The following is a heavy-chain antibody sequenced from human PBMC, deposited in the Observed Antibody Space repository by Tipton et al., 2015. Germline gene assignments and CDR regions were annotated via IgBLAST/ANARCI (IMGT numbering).Heavy chain of an antibody. Sequence: TLSLTCSVSGGSIGSSSFFWDWIRQSPGKGLEWIGNFYYTGRSSQNPTLKNRVTISGDTSKNQFSLKLTSVTAADTAFYYCARDHWGSLDYWGPGILVTVSS. CDR3: ARDHWGSLDY. CDR2: FYYTGRS. V-gene: IGHV4-39*07. D-gene: IGHD7-27*01. J-gene: IGHJ4*02. CDR1: GGSIGSSSFF.